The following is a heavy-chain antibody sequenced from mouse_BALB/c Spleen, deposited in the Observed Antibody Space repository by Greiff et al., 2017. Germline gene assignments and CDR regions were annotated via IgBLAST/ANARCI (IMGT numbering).Heavy chain of an antibody. J-gene: IGHJ3*01. D-gene: IGHD2-1*01. CDR3: TRELYGNYLAWFAY. Sequence: EVKLMESGTVLARPGASVKMSCKASGYTFTSYWMHWVKQRPGQGLEWIGAIYPGNSDTSYNQKFKGKAKLTAVTSTSTAYMELSSLTNEDSAVYYCTRELYGNYLAWFAYWGQGTLVTVSA. CDR1: GYTFTSYW. CDR2: IYPGNSDT. V-gene: IGHV1-5*01.